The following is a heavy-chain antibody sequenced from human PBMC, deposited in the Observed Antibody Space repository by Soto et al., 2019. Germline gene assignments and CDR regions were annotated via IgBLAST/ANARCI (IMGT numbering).Heavy chain of an antibody. D-gene: IGHD2-2*01. CDR3: ARRDGSSQSPNWFDP. J-gene: IGHJ5*02. Sequence: SETLSLTCSVSDDSINSDKYYWGWIRQPPGKGLEWIGSIYYSGSTNYNPSLKSRVTISVDTSKNQFSLKLSSVTAADTAVYYCARRDGSSQSPNWFDPWGQGTLVTVSS. CDR2: IYYSGST. V-gene: IGHV4-39*07. CDR1: DDSINSDKYY.